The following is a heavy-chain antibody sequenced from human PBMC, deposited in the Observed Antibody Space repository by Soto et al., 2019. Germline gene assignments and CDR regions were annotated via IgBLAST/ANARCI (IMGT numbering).Heavy chain of an antibody. CDR1: GYTFTSYY. Sequence: ASVKVSCKASGYTFTSYYMHWVRQAPGQGLEWMGIINPSGGSTSYAQKFQGRVTMARDTSTSTVYMELSSLRSEDTAVYYCARVGYSGHFDYWGQGTLVTVSS. CDR2: INPSGGST. D-gene: IGHD1-26*01. CDR3: ARVGYSGHFDY. V-gene: IGHV1-46*01. J-gene: IGHJ4*02.